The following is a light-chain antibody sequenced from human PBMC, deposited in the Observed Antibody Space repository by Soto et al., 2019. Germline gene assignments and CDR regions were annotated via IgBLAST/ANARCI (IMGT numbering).Light chain of an antibody. J-gene: IGKJ4*01. CDR1: QSISSY. CDR3: HQSYSTPLT. CDR2: AAS. V-gene: IGKV1-39*01. Sequence: DIQMTQSPSSLSASVGDRVTITCRASQSISSYFNWYQQKPGKAPKLLIYAASSLQSGVPSRFSGSGSGTDFTLTISSLQPEDFATYYGHQSYSTPLTCGGGTEVEIK.